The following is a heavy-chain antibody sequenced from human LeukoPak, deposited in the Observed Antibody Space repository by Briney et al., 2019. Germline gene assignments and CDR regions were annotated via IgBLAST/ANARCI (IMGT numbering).Heavy chain of an antibody. CDR3: ARTVEWLQLPVPAFDI. CDR1: GGSISSGGYY. J-gene: IGHJ3*02. Sequence: SETLSLTCTVSGGSISSGGYYWSWIRQHPGKGLEWIGYIYYSGSTYYNPSLKSRVTISVDTSKNQFSLKLSSVTAADTAVYYCARTVEWLQLPVPAFDIWGQGTMVTVSS. CDR2: IYYSGST. V-gene: IGHV4-31*03. D-gene: IGHD5-24*01.